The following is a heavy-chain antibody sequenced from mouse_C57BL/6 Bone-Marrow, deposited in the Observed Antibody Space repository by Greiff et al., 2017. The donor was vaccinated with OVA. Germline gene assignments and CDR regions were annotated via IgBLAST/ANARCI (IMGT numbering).Heavy chain of an antibody. D-gene: IGHD2-4*01. CDR1: GYTFTSYW. CDR3: AVLRQYD. V-gene: IGHV1-50*01. J-gene: IGHJ4*01. CDR2: IDPSDSYT. Sequence: VQLQQPGAELVKPGASVKLSCKASGYTFTSYWMQWVKQRPGQGLEWIGEIDPSDSYTNYNQKFKGKATLTVDTSSSTAYMQLSSLTSEDSAVYYCAVLRQYDWGQGTSVTVSS.